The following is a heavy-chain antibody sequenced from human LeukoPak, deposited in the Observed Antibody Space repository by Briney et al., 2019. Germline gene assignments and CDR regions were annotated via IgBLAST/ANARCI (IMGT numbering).Heavy chain of an antibody. J-gene: IGHJ4*02. CDR3: AKDSGGYSGDHEY. V-gene: IGHV3-23*01. CDR2: TSGSGAIT. CDR1: GFTFSSYA. D-gene: IGHD5-12*01. Sequence: GSLRLSCAASGFTFSSYAMSWVRQAPGKGLEWVSTTSGSGAITSYADSVRGRFTISRDNSKNTLYLQMNSLRVEDTAVYYCAKDSGGYSGDHEYWGQGTLVTVSS.